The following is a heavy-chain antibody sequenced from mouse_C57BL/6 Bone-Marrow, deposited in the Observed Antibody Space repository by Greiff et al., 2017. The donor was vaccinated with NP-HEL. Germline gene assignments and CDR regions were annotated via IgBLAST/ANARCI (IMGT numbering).Heavy chain of an antibody. CDR1: GYSFTGYF. V-gene: IGHV1-20*01. CDR3: ARSDYDGRYYFDY. D-gene: IGHD2-4*01. J-gene: IGHJ2*01. Sequence: VQLKQSGPELVKPGDSVKISCKASGYSFTGYFMNWVMQSHGKSLEWIGRINPYNGDTFYNQKFKGKATLTVDKSSSTAHMELRSLTSEDSAVYYCARSDYDGRYYFDYWGQGTTLTVSS. CDR2: INPYNGDT.